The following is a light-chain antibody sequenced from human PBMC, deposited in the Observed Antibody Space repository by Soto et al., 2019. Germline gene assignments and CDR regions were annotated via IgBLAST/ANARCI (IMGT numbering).Light chain of an antibody. CDR3: QSYDSSLSGWV. J-gene: IGLJ3*02. CDR1: SSNIGAGYD. V-gene: IGLV1-40*01. Sequence: QSVLTQPPSVSGAPGQRVTISCTGSSSNIGAGYDVHWYQQLPGTAPKLLIYGNSNRPSGVPDRFSGSKSCTSASLAIAGLQDWDEAGYYCQSYDSSLSGWVFGGGTKLTVL. CDR2: GNS.